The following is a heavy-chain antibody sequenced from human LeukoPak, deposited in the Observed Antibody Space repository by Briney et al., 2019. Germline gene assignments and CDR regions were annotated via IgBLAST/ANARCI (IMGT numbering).Heavy chain of an antibody. V-gene: IGHV4-30-2*01. CDR1: GGSISSGAYS. CDR2: IYHSGST. J-gene: IGHJ4*02. Sequence: PSQTLSLTCAVSGGSISSGAYSWSWIRQPPEKGLEWIGYIYHSGSTNYNPSLKSRVTISVDTSKNQFSLKVTSVSAADTAIYYCARGSYYGFWSGYGWETFFFDYWGQGHLVAVSS. CDR3: ARGSYYGFWSGYGWETFFFDY. D-gene: IGHD3-3*01.